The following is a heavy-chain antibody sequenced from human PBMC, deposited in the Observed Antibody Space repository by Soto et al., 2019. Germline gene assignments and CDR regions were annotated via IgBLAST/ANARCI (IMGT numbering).Heavy chain of an antibody. J-gene: IGHJ6*02. CDR2: IYYSGST. CDR3: AGDGNSVAYYYGMDV. V-gene: IGHV4-31*03. Sequence: SETLSLTCTVSGGSISSGGYYWSWIRQHPGKGLEWIGYIYYSGSTYYNPSLKSRVTISVDTSKNQFSLKLSSVTAADTAVYYCAGDGNSVAYYYGMDVWGQGTTVTVSS. CDR1: GGSISSGGYY. D-gene: IGHD1-7*01.